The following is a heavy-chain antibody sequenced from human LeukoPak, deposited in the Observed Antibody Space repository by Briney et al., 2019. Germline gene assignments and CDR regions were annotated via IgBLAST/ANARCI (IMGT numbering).Heavy chain of an antibody. CDR3: ASSGAAAGPFDY. CDR1: GYTFTGYY. Sequence: GASVKVSCKASGYTFTGYYMHWVRQAPGQGLEWMGRINPNSGGTSYAQKFQGRVTMTRDTSISTAYMELSRLRSDDTAVYYCASSGAAAGPFDYWGQGTLVTVSS. J-gene: IGHJ4*02. CDR2: INPNSGGT. V-gene: IGHV1-2*06. D-gene: IGHD6-13*01.